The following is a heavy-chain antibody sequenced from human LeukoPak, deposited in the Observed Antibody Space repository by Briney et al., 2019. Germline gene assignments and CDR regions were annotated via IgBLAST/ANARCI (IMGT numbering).Heavy chain of an antibody. CDR3: AKGGTTVDDY. V-gene: IGHV3-74*01. D-gene: IGHD4-23*01. J-gene: IGHJ4*02. CDR2: INSEGSGT. Sequence: PGGSLRLSCAASGLIISNYWMHWVRQAPGKALVWVARINSEGSGTTYADSVKGRFTISRDNAKNTLYLQMNSLRDEDTAVYYCAKGGTTVDDYWGQGTLVTVSS. CDR1: GLIISNYW.